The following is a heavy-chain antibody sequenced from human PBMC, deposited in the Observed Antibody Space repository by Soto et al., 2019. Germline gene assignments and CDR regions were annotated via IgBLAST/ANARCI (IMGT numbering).Heavy chain of an antibody. V-gene: IGHV4-34*01. Sequence: SETLSLTCAVYGGSFSGYYWSWIRQPPGKGLEWIGEINHSGSTNYNPSLKSRVTISVDTSKNQFSLKLSSVTAADTAVYYCARGLSSSRVRVDYYDILTGKALIFDYWGQGTLVTVSS. CDR3: ARGLSSSRVRVDYYDILTGKALIFDY. CDR2: INHSGST. D-gene: IGHD3-9*01. J-gene: IGHJ4*02. CDR1: GGSFSGYY.